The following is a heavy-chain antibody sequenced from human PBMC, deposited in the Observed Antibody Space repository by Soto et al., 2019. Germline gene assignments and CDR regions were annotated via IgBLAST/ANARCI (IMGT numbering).Heavy chain of an antibody. J-gene: IGHJ4*02. Sequence: QLQLQESGSGLVKPSQTLPLTCAVSGGSISSGGYSWSWIRQPPGKGLEWIGYIYPSGSTYYNPSLTSRVTIAVDRSKNQSSPKLSSVTAADPTVYYSARVPGRWGQGTLGSVSS. CDR1: GGSISSGGYS. CDR3: ARVPGR. CDR2: IYPSGST. V-gene: IGHV4-30-2*01.